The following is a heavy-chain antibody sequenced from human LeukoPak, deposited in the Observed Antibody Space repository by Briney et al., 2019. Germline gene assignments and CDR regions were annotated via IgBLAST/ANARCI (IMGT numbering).Heavy chain of an antibody. CDR2: ISGSGDGT. V-gene: IGHV3-23*01. Sequence: GGSLRPSCAASGFTFSSYAMSWVRQAPGKGLEWVSAISGSGDGTYYADSVKGRFTISRDNSKNTLYLQMNSLRAEDTAVYYCAKGGWVGYCSSTSCYWGFDYWGQGTLVTVSS. D-gene: IGHD2-2*01. CDR1: GFTFSSYA. J-gene: IGHJ4*02. CDR3: AKGGWVGYCSSTSCYWGFDY.